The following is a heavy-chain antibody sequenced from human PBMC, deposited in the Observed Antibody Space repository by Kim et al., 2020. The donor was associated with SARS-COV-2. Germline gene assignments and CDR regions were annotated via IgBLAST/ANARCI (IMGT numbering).Heavy chain of an antibody. CDR2: IYYSGST. CDR3: ARDQQDSNGWYLDY. V-gene: IGHV4-30-4*01. CDR1: GGSISSGDYY. J-gene: IGHJ4*02. D-gene: IGHD6-19*01. Sequence: SETLSLTCTVSGGSISSGDYYWSWIRQPPRKGLEWIGYIYYSGSTYYNPSLKSRVTISVDTSKNQFSLKLSSVTAADTAVYYCARDQQDSNGWYLDYWGQGTLVTVSS.